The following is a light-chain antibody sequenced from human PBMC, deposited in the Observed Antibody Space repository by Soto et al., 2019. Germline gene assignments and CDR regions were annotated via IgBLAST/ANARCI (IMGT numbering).Light chain of an antibody. CDR2: DVN. CDR3: TSLTTSTTMI. Sequence: QSALTQPASVSGSPGQSITISCTGTSSDIGAYNFVSWYQQHPGKAPKLMLYDVNIRPSGVSNRFSGSKSGNTASLTISGLQAEYEADYYCTSLTTSTTMIFGGGTQLTVL. V-gene: IGLV2-14*03. CDR1: SSDIGAYNF. J-gene: IGLJ7*01.